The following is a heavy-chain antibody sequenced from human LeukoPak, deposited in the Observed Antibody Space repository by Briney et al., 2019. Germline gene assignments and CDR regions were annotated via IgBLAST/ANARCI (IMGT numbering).Heavy chain of an antibody. Sequence: VASVKVSCKASGYTFTSYYMHWVRQSPGQGLEWMGIINPSGGSTSYAQKFQGRVTMTRDTSTSTVYMELSSLRSEDTAVYYCARDQGLHAFDIWGQGTMVTVSS. CDR1: GYTFTSYY. CDR2: INPSGGST. CDR3: ARDQGLHAFDI. J-gene: IGHJ3*02. V-gene: IGHV1-46*01.